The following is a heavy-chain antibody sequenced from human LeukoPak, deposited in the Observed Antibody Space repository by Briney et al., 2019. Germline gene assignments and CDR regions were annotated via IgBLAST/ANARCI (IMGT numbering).Heavy chain of an antibody. CDR2: INHSGST. V-gene: IGHV4-34*01. D-gene: IGHD4-23*01. Sequence: SETLSLTCAVYGGSFSGYYWSWIRQPPGKGLEWIGEINHSGSTNYNPSLKSRVTISVDTSKNQFSLKLSSVTAADTAVYYCARITRWDDAFDIWGQGTMVTVSS. J-gene: IGHJ3*02. CDR3: ARITRWDDAFDI. CDR1: GGSFSGYY.